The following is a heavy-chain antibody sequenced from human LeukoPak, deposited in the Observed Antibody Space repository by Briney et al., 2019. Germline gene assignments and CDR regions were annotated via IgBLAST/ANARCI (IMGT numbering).Heavy chain of an antibody. CDR1: GGSFSGYY. CDR2: INHSGST. CDR3: ARDGYNYGLDRFDY. Sequence: SETLSLTCAVYGGSFSGYYWSWIRQPPGKGLEWIGEINHSGSTNYNPSLKSRVTISVDTSKNQFSLKLSSVTAADTAVYYCARDGYNYGLDRFDYWGQGILVTVSS. D-gene: IGHD5-18*01. V-gene: IGHV4-34*01. J-gene: IGHJ4*02.